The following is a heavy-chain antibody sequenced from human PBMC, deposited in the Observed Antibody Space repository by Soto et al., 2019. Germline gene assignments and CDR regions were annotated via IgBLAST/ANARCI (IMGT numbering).Heavy chain of an antibody. CDR3: ARGVYSSGWYVGWFDP. CDR1: GYTFTSYD. J-gene: IGHJ5*02. D-gene: IGHD6-19*01. V-gene: IGHV1-8*01. Sequence: QVQLVQSGAEVKKPGASVKVSCKASGYTFTSYDINWVRQATGQGLEWMGWMNPNSGNTGYAQKFQGRVTMTRNTSISTAYMELSSLRSEDTAVDYCARGVYSSGWYVGWFDPWGQGTLVTVSS. CDR2: MNPNSGNT.